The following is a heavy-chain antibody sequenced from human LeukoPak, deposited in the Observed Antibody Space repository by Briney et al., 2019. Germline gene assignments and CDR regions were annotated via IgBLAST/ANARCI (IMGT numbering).Heavy chain of an antibody. J-gene: IGHJ4*02. CDR1: GFSFGSYA. Sequence: GGSLRLSCAASGFSFGSYAMSWVRQAPGKGLEWVSSISSSSSYIYYADSVKGRFTISRDNAKNSLYLQMNSLRAEDTAVYYCARDYYDSSGYFKYYFDYWGQGTLVTVSS. D-gene: IGHD3-22*01. CDR2: ISSSSSYI. CDR3: ARDYYDSSGYFKYYFDY. V-gene: IGHV3-21*01.